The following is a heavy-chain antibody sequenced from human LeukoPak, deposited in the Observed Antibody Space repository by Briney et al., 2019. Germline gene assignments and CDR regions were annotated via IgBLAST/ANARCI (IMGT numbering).Heavy chain of an antibody. CDR3: ATPRYCSGGSCYGAFVY. CDR2: IYYSGST. J-gene: IGHJ4*02. D-gene: IGHD2-15*01. V-gene: IGHV4-61*08. CDR1: GGSISSGGYY. Sequence: PSETLSLTCTVSGGSISSGGYYSSWIRQHPGKGLEWIGYIYYSGSTNYNPSLKSRVTISVDTSKNQFSLKLSSVTAADTAVYYCATPRYCSGGSCYGAFVYWGQGTLVTVSS.